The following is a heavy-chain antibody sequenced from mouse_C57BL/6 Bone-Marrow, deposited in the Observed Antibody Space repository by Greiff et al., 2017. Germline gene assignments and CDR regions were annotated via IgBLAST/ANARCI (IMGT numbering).Heavy chain of an antibody. D-gene: IGHD1-1*01. Sequence: EVQGVESGEGLVKPGGSLKLSCAASGFTFSSYAMSWVRQTPEKRLEWVAYISSGGDYIYYADTVKGRFTISRDNARNTLYLQMSRLKSEDTARYYCTRAYYDGSSYWYFDVWGTGTTVTVSS. CDR2: ISSGGDYI. J-gene: IGHJ1*03. CDR3: TRAYYDGSSYWYFDV. V-gene: IGHV5-9-1*02. CDR1: GFTFSSYA.